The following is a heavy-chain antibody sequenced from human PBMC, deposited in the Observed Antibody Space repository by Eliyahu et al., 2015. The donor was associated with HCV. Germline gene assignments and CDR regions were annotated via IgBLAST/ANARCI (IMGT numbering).Heavy chain of an antibody. D-gene: IGHD2-15*01. CDR1: GGSISSGGYF. CDR3: AKIGYCDTTCPRGGGFDI. J-gene: IGHJ3*02. CDR2: IYDSGNT. Sequence: QVQLQESGPGLVKPSQTLSLTCTVSGGSISSGGYFWSWIRQPPGKGLEWIGYIYDSGNTYYNPSLQGRFTISPDTSKNQSSLNLDSVTAADTAVYYCAKIGYCDTTCPRGGGFDIWGQGTMVTVSS. V-gene: IGHV4-31*03.